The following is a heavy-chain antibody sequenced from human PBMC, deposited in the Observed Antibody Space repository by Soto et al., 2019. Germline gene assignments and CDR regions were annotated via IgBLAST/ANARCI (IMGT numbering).Heavy chain of an antibody. CDR2: IYYSGST. V-gene: IGHV4-39*01. CDR1: GGSISSSSYY. D-gene: IGHD3-22*01. Sequence: PSETLSLTCTVSGGSISSSSYYWGWIRQPPGKGLEWIGSIYYSGSTYYNPSLKSRVTISVDTSKNQFSLKLSSVTAADTAVYYCARIVSYYDSSGYYLVSRYYYGMDVWGQGTTVTVSS. CDR3: ARIVSYYDSSGYYLVSRYYYGMDV. J-gene: IGHJ6*02.